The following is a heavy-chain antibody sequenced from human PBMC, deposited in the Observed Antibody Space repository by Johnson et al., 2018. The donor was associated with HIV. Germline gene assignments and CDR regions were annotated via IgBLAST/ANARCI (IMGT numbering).Heavy chain of an antibody. D-gene: IGHD3-10*01. J-gene: IGHJ3*02. V-gene: IGHV3-72*01. Sequence: EVQLVESGGGLAKPGGSLRLSCVTSGFTFSKYGMHWVRQAPGKGLEWVGRSRNKANSYTTEYAASVQGRFTISRDDSKNSLYLQMNSLRAEDTAVYYCAGGYGSGSGDAFDIWGQGTMVTVSS. CDR2: SRNKANSYTT. CDR3: AGGYGSGSGDAFDI. CDR1: GFTFSKYG.